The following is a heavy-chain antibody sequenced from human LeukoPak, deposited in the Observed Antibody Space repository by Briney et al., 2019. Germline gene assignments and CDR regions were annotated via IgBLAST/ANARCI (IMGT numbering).Heavy chain of an antibody. V-gene: IGHV3-7*01. Sequence: GGSLRLSCAASGFTFSNYAMSWVRQAPGKGPEWVAIIKKDGSEKYYVDSVKGRFTISRDNAKNSLYLQMNSLRAGDTAVYFCAGGAGFLIDYWGQGALVTVSS. CDR2: IKKDGSEK. D-gene: IGHD2/OR15-2a*01. J-gene: IGHJ4*02. CDR1: GFTFSNYA. CDR3: AGGAGFLIDY.